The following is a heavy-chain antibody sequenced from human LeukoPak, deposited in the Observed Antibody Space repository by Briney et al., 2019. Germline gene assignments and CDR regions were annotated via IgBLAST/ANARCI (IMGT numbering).Heavy chain of an antibody. V-gene: IGHV1-58*02. CDR3: AADRYDSSGYYHFDY. CDR1: GFTFTSSA. J-gene: IGHJ4*02. Sequence: SVKVSCKASGFTFTSSAMQWVRQARGQRLEWIGWIVVGSGNTNYAQKFQERVTITRDMSTSTAYIELSSLRSEDTAVYYCAADRYDSSGYYHFDYWGQGTLVTVSS. CDR2: IVVGSGNT. D-gene: IGHD3-22*01.